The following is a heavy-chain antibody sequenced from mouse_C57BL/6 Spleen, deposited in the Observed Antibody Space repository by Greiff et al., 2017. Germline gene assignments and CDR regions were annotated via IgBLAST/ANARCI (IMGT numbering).Heavy chain of an antibody. J-gene: IGHJ2*01. CDR2: IYPGDGDT. CDR1: GYAFSSSW. D-gene: IGHD1-1*01. V-gene: IGHV1-82*01. Sequence: QVQLQQSGPELVKPGASVKISCKASGYAFSSSWMNWVKQRPGKGLEWIGRIYPGDGDTNYNGKFKGKATLTADKSSSTAYMQLSSLTSEDSAVYFCARSGGSSYLHFDDWGQGTTLTVSS. CDR3: ARSGGSSYLHFDD.